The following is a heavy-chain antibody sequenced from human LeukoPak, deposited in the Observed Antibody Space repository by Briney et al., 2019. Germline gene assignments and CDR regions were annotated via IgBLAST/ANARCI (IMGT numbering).Heavy chain of an antibody. Sequence: QPGGSLRLSCEASGFTFSSYWMSWVRQAPGKGPGWLPNKKKDGSEKKYLDSVKGRFTISRDNAKNSMYLQMNSLRAEDTAVYYCARDEIYYDILTGYRHFDYWGQGTLVTV. CDR3: ARDEIYYDILTGYRHFDY. J-gene: IGHJ4*02. CDR1: GFTFSSYW. V-gene: IGHV3-7*01. D-gene: IGHD3-9*01. CDR2: KKKDGSEK.